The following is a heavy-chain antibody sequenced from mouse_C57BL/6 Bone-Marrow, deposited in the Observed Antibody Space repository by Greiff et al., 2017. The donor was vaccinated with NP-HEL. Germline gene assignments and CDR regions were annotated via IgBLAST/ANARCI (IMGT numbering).Heavy chain of an antibody. CDR1: GYTFTSYW. D-gene: IGHD2-4*01. Sequence: QVQLQQPGAELVMPGASVKLSCKASGYTFTSYWMHWVKQRPGQGLEWIGEIDPSDSYTNYNQKFKGKSTLTVDESSSTAYMQLSSLTSEDSAVYYCARSDDDGLYWYFDVWGTGTTVTVSS. J-gene: IGHJ1*03. CDR3: ARSDDDGLYWYFDV. CDR2: IDPSDSYT. V-gene: IGHV1-69*01.